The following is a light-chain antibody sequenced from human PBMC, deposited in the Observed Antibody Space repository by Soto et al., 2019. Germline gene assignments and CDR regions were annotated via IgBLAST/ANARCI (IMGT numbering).Light chain of an antibody. J-gene: IGKJ4*01. Sequence: EIVMTQSPATLSVSPGESATLSCRASQSIRNDLASYQQKPGQAPRLLISDSSTRATTIPARFNGSGSGTEFSLFISNLQSDDFAVYYCHQYNTWPLTFGGGTKVEIK. CDR3: HQYNTWPLT. CDR1: QSIRND. CDR2: DSS. V-gene: IGKV3-15*01.